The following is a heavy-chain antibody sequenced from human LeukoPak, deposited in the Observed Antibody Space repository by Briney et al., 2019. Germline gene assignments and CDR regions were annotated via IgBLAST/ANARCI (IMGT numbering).Heavy chain of an antibody. Sequence: SETLSLTCAVYGGSFSGYYWSWIRQPPGKGLEWIGEINHSGSTNYNPSLKSRVTISVDTSKNQLSLKLSSVTAADTAVYYCARSGTTGTNLDYWGQGTLVTVSS. CDR3: ARSGTTGTNLDY. D-gene: IGHD1-1*01. CDR2: INHSGST. J-gene: IGHJ4*02. V-gene: IGHV4-34*01. CDR1: GGSFSGYY.